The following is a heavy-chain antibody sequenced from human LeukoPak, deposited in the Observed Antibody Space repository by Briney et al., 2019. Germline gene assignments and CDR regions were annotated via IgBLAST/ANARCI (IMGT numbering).Heavy chain of an antibody. Sequence: GGSLRLSCAVSGITLSHYGMSWVRQAPGKGLEWVAGISGSGGSTYYADSVKGRFTISRDNSKNTLYLQMISLRAEDTAVYFCAKRGVVIRVILVGFHKEAYYFDSWGQGALVTVSS. D-gene: IGHD3-22*01. CDR2: ISGSGGST. CDR1: GITLSHYG. V-gene: IGHV3-23*01. J-gene: IGHJ4*02. CDR3: AKRGVVIRVILVGFHKEAYYFDS.